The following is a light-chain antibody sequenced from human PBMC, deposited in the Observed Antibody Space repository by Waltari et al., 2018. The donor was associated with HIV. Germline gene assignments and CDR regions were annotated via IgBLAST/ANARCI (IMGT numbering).Light chain of an antibody. J-gene: IGLJ2*01. Sequence: SVLTQPPSASGTPGPRVTISCSGSSSTLGSHHVFRYQQLPGTAPKLLMHSNHQRPSGVPDRFSDSTSGPSASLAISGLRSEDEADYYCATWDDSLSGVLFGGGTKLTVL. CDR1: SSTLGSHH. CDR2: SNH. V-gene: IGLV1-47*02. CDR3: ATWDDSLSGVL.